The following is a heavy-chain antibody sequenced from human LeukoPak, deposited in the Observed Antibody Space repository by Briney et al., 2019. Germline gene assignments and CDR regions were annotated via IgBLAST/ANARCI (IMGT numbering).Heavy chain of an antibody. J-gene: IGHJ5*02. CDR3: ARRGYYGSGGWFDP. V-gene: IGHV4-38-2*02. CDR2: IFHSGST. CDR1: GYSISSGYY. D-gene: IGHD3-10*01. Sequence: SETLSLTCTVSGYSISSGYYWGWIRQPPGKGLEWIGSIFHSGSTYYNPSLKSRVTISVDTSKNQFSLKLSSVTAADTAVYYCARRGYYGSGGWFDPWGQGTLVTVSS.